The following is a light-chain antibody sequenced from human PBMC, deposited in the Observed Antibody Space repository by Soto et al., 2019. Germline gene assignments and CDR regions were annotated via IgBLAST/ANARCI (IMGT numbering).Light chain of an antibody. CDR1: QSIRTN. V-gene: IGKV1-39*01. J-gene: IGKJ3*01. CDR3: QQGDGSLRIFT. Sequence: DIQMTQSPSSLSASVGDRVTITCRASQSIRTNLNWYQQKPGKAPSLLIYAASSLQNGVPSRFSGSGSGTDLTLTISSLQPEDSATYYCQQGDGSLRIFTFGPGTRVD. CDR2: AAS.